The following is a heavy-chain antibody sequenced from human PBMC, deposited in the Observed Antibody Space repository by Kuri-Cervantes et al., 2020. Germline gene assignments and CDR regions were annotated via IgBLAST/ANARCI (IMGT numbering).Heavy chain of an antibody. V-gene: IGHV3-23*01. J-gene: IGHJ4*02. CDR3: AKEGIIFGVEKFDY. CDR1: GFSFDDFA. D-gene: IGHD3-3*01. Sequence: GGSLRLSCVASGFSFDDFAMHWVRQAPGKGLEWVSGISVSDDSTYYADSVKGRFIISRDDSENMLYLQMNSLRAEDTAVYYCAKEGIIFGVEKFDYWGQGTLVTVSS. CDR2: ISVSDDST.